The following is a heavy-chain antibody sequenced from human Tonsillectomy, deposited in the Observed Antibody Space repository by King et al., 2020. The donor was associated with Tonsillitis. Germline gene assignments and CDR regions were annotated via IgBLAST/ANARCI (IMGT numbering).Heavy chain of an antibody. V-gene: IGHV4-30-4*01. Sequence: QLQESDPGLVKPSQTLSLTCTVSGGSSSSGDYYWSCIRQPPRKGLEWIGCIYYSGSTYYNPSIKSRGTISVDTSKNQFSLKLSSVTAADTAVYYCARALDSVTPFDYWGQGTLVTVSS. CDR1: GGSSSSGDYY. CDR3: ARALDSVTPFDY. D-gene: IGHD5/OR15-5a*01. CDR2: IYYSGST. J-gene: IGHJ4*02.